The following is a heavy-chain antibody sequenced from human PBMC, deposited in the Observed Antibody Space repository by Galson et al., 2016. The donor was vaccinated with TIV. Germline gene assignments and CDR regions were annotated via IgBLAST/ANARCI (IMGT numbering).Heavy chain of an antibody. CDR3: ARTFSCGGDCYFFDY. J-gene: IGHJ4*02. CDR1: GYTFEN. V-gene: IGHV1-3*01. Sequence: SVKVSCKASGYTFENLQWVRQAPGQRLEWMAWINVGNGDTKYSQKFQGTVTVTSDTSASTAYMKLSSLRSEDTAVYYCARTFSCGGDCYFFDYWGQGTLVTVSS. D-gene: IGHD2-21*02. CDR2: INVGNGDT.